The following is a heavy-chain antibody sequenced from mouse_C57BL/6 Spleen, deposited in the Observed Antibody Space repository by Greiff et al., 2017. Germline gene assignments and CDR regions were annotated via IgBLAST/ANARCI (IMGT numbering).Heavy chain of an antibody. D-gene: IGHD2-3*01. V-gene: IGHV1-55*01. CDR3: ASSQDGYYVGWFAY. J-gene: IGHJ3*01. Sequence: VQLQQPGAELVKPGASVKMSCKASGYTFTSYWITWVKQRPGQGLEWIGDIYPGSGSTNYNEKFKSKATLTVDTSSSTAYMQLSSLTSEDSAVYYCASSQDGYYVGWFAYWGQGTLVTVSA. CDR2: IYPGSGST. CDR1: GYTFTSYW.